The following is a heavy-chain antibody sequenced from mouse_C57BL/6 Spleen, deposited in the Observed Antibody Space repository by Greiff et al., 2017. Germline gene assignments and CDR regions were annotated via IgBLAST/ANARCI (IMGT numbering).Heavy chain of an antibody. V-gene: IGHV1-53*01. Sequence: QVQLQQPGTELVKPGASVKLSCKASGYTFTSYWMHWVKQRPGQGLEWIGNINPSNGGTKYNEKFKSKATLTVDKSSSTAYMQLSSLTSEDSAVYYCARGHYDYDGFAYWGQGTLVTVSA. J-gene: IGHJ3*01. CDR2: INPSNGGT. CDR3: ARGHYDYDGFAY. D-gene: IGHD2-4*01. CDR1: GYTFTSYW.